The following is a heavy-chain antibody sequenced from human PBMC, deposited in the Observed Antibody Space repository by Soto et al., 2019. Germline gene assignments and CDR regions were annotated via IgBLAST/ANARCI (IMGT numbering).Heavy chain of an antibody. J-gene: IGHJ4*02. CDR2: INPNSGGT. V-gene: IGHV1-2*02. CDR3: ARGKATDYYGSGTQLN. Sequence: GASVKVSCKASGYTFTGYYMHWVRQAPGQGLEWMGWINPNSGGTNYAQKFQGRVTMTRDTSISTAYMELSRLRSDDTAVYYCARGKATDYYGSGTQLNWGQGTLVTVPQ. CDR1: GYTFTGYY. D-gene: IGHD3-10*01.